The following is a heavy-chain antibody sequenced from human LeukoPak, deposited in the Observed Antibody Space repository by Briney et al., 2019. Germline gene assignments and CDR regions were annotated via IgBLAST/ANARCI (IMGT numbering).Heavy chain of an antibody. CDR3: ARDRAGLEAFDY. CDR1: GYTFTSYD. D-gene: IGHD3-10*01. V-gene: IGHV1-2*02. CDR2: INPNSGGT. Sequence: ASVKVSCKASGYTFTSYDINWVRQATGQGLEWMGWINPNSGGTNYAQKFQGRVTMTRDTSISTAYMELSRLRSDDTAVYYCARDRAGLEAFDYWGQGTLVTVSS. J-gene: IGHJ4*02.